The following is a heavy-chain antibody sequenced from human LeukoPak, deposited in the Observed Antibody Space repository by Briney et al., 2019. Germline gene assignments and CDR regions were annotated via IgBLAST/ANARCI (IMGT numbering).Heavy chain of an antibody. CDR1: GYTFTSYY. CDR3: AKDLDSAAFDI. V-gene: IGHV7-4-1*02. J-gene: IGHJ3*02. D-gene: IGHD2-15*01. CDR2: IRTNTGSP. Sequence: GASVKVSCKASGYTFTSYYMHWVRQAPGQGLEYMGWIRTNTGSPTYAQGFTGRFVFSLDTSVNTAYLQISSLKAEDTAVYYCAKDLDSAAFDIWGQGTMVTVSS.